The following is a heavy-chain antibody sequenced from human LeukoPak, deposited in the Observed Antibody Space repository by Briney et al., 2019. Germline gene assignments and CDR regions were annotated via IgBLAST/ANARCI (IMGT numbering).Heavy chain of an antibody. Sequence: GASVKVSCKASGYTFTGYYMHWVRQAPGQGLEWMGWINPNSGGTNYAQKFQGRVTMTRDTSNSTAYMELSRLRSDDTAVYYCARDRNSGYGHFDYWGQGTLVTVSS. CDR2: INPNSGGT. CDR3: ARDRNSGYGHFDY. V-gene: IGHV1-2*02. CDR1: GYTFTGYY. D-gene: IGHD5-12*01. J-gene: IGHJ4*02.